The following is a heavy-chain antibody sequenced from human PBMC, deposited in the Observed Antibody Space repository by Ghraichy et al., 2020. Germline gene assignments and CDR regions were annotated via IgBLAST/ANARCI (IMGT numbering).Heavy chain of an antibody. J-gene: IGHJ4*02. D-gene: IGHD6-6*01. CDR3: ATDWSSSSISQRGDY. V-gene: IGHV7-4-1*02. Sequence: ASVKVSCKASGYTFTSYAMNWVRQAPGQGLEWMGWIDTNTGNPTYAQGFTGRSVFSLDTSVSTAYLQISSLKAEDTAVYYCATDWSSSSISQRGDYWGQGTLVTVSS. CDR1: GYTFTSYA. CDR2: IDTNTGNP.